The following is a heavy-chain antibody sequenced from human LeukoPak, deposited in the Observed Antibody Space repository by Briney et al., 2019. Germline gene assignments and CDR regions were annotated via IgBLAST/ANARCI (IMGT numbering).Heavy chain of an antibody. CDR3: ARDHYYDSSGYTFRH. V-gene: IGHV4-59*01. CDR2: IYYSGST. CDR1: GGSISSYY. D-gene: IGHD3-22*01. Sequence: SETLSLTCTVSGGSISSYYWSWIRQPPGKGLEWIGYIYYSGSTSYNPSLKSRVTISVDTSKNQFSLKLSSVTAADTAVYYCARDHYYDSSGYTFRHWGQGTLVTVSS. J-gene: IGHJ1*01.